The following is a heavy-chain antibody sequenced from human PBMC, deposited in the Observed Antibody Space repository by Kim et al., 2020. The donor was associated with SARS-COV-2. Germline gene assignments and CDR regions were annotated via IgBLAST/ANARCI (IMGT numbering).Heavy chain of an antibody. Sequence: GGSLRLSCAASGFTFSSYGMHWVRQAPGKGLEWVAVIWYDGSNKYYADSVKGRFTISRDNSKNTLYLQMNSLRAEDTAVYYCARDLSRRDGYKILGETFDYWGQGTLVTVSS. CDR1: GFTFSSYG. J-gene: IGHJ4*02. CDR2: IWYDGSNK. V-gene: IGHV3-33*01. D-gene: IGHD1-26*01. CDR3: ARDLSRRDGYKILGETFDY.